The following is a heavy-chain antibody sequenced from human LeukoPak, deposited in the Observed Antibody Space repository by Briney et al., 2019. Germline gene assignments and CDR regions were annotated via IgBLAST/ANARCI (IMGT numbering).Heavy chain of an antibody. V-gene: IGHV3-48*03. D-gene: IGHD4-11*01. J-gene: IGHJ3*01. CDR1: GITFSTYA. CDR2: INRSGTTT. CDR3: AREIDYTRDGFDV. Sequence: PGGSLRLSCAASGITFSTYAMNWVRQAPGKGLEWVAYINRSGTTTRYADSVKGRFTMSRDNAMNSLYLQMNSLRAEDTAVYYCAREIDYTRDGFDVWGQGTKVTISS.